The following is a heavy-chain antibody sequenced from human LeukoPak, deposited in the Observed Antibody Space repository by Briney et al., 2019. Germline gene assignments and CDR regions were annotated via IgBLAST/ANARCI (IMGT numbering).Heavy chain of an antibody. Sequence: SETLSLTCAVYGGSFSGYYWSWIRQPPGKGLEWIGEINHSGSTNYNPSLKSRVTISVDTSKNQFSLKLSSVTAADTAVFYCARGPLPGNYYYYGMDVWGQGTTVTVSS. J-gene: IGHJ6*02. CDR3: ARGPLPGNYYYYGMDV. CDR1: GGSFSGYY. D-gene: IGHD1-14*01. CDR2: INHSGST. V-gene: IGHV4-34*01.